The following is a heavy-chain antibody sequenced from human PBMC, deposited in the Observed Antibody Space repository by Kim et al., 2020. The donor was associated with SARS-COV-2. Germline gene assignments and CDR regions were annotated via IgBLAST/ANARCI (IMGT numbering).Heavy chain of an antibody. V-gene: IGHV4-59*01. D-gene: IGHD6-19*01. CDR2: IYYSGST. CDR1: GGSISSYY. CDR3: ASGGSGIAVAGTFDY. J-gene: IGHJ4*02. Sequence: SETLSLTCTVSGGSISSYYWSWIRQPPGKGLEWIGYIYYSGSTNYNPSLKSRVTISVDTSKNQFSLKLSSVTAADTAVYYCASGGSGIAVAGTFDYWGQGTLVTVSS.